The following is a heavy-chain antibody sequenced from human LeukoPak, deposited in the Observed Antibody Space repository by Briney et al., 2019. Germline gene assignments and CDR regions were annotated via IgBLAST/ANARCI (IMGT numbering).Heavy chain of an antibody. D-gene: IGHD1-26*01. CDR1: GASMSGYY. J-gene: IGHJ3*02. Sequence: SETLSLTCDVSGASMSGYYWSWFRQHPGKGLEWIGYIYYSGSTYYNPSLKSRVTISVDTSKNQFSLKLSSVTAADTAVYYCARERELLRGDAFDIWGQGTMVTVSS. V-gene: IGHV4-31*11. CDR3: ARERELLRGDAFDI. CDR2: IYYSGST.